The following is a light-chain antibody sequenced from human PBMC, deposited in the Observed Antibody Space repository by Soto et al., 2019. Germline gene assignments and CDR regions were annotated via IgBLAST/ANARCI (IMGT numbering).Light chain of an antibody. V-gene: IGKV1-5*01. CDR3: QQYENYWT. J-gene: IGKJ1*01. CDR2: DAS. CDR1: QPISSW. Sequence: DILLTQSPPTLSASVGDRVTITCRASQPISSWLAWYHQKPGKAPKLLIYDASNLESGVPSRFSGSGSGTEFTLTISSLQPEDFGIYYCQQYENYWTFGQGTKVDIK.